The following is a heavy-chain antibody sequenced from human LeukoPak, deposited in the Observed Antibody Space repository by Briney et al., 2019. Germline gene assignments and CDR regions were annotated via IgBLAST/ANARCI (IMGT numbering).Heavy chain of an antibody. V-gene: IGHV3-21*01. J-gene: IGHJ6*03. CDR2: ISSSSSYI. CDR1: GFTFSRYN. D-gene: IGHD6-19*01. CDR3: ARDAQWLVPEGYYYYMDL. Sequence: GGSLRLSCAGSGFTFSRYNMNWVRQAPGKGLERVSSISSSSSYIYYADSVKGRFTISRDNAQNSLFLQMNSLRAEDTAVYYCARDAQWLVPEGYYYYMDLWGKGTTVTVSS.